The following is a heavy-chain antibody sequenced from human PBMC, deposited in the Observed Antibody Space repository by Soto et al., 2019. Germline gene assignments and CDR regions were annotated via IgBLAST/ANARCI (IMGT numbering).Heavy chain of an antibody. CDR2: IIPIFGTA. CDR3: ARYYYYGSGSYPPDNWFDP. V-gene: IGHV1-69*13. Sequence: AASVKVSCKASGGTFSSYAISWVRQAPGQGLEWMGGIIPIFGTANYAQKFQGRVTITADESTSTAYMELSSLRSEDTAVYYCARYYYYGSGSYPPDNWFDPWGQGTLVTVSS. J-gene: IGHJ5*02. CDR1: GGTFSSYA. D-gene: IGHD3-10*01.